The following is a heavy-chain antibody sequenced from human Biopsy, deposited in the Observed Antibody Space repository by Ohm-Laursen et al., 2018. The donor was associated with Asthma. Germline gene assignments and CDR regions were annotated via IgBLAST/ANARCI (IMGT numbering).Heavy chain of an antibody. D-gene: IGHD3-3*01. CDR2: IYFSGST. Sequence: SETLSLTCTVSGGSISSYYWSWIRQPPGKGLEWIGYIYFSGSTNYNPSLKSRVTMSVDTSKNQFSLNLRSVTAADTAVYYCARDVSLGRFLEWSSGMDVWGQGTTVTVSS. CDR3: ARDVSLGRFLEWSSGMDV. V-gene: IGHV4-59*01. J-gene: IGHJ6*02. CDR1: GGSISSYY.